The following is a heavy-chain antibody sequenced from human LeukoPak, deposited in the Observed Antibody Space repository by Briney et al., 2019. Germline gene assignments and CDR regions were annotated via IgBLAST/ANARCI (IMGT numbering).Heavy chain of an antibody. Sequence: ASVKVSCKASGYTFTDYYMHWVRQAPGQGLEWMGWIHTNSDATNYTQKFQGRVTMTRDTSISTAYMELSRLRSDDTAVYYCARDAPYSSGVDYWGQGTLVTVSS. CDR3: ARDAPYSSGVDY. J-gene: IGHJ4*02. D-gene: IGHD6-19*01. V-gene: IGHV1-2*02. CDR1: GYTFTDYY. CDR2: IHTNSDAT.